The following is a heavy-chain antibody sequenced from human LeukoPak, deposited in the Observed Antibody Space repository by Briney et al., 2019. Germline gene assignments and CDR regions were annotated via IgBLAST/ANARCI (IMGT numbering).Heavy chain of an antibody. V-gene: IGHV3-74*01. CDR2: INSDGSST. Sequence: GGSLRLSXAASGFTFSSYWMHWVRQAPGKGLVWVSRINSDGSSTSYADSVKGRFTISRDNAKNTLYLQMNSLRAEDTAVYYCARDLIPGELGMFGGYWGQGTLVTVSS. CDR1: GFTFSSYW. D-gene: IGHD3-16*01. CDR3: ARDLIPGELGMFGGY. J-gene: IGHJ4*02.